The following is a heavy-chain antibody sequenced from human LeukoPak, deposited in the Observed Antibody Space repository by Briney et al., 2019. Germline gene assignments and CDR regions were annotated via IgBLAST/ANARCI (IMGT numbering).Heavy chain of an antibody. CDR1: GGSISSGGYY. J-gene: IGHJ3*02. D-gene: IGHD3-22*01. CDR3: ARDYDYDSSGLDAFDI. Sequence: SETLSLTCTVSGGSISSGGYYWSWIRQHPGKGLEWIGYIYYSGSTYYNPSLKSRVTISVDTSKNQFSLKLGSVTAADTAVYYCARDYDYDSSGLDAFDIWGQGTMVTVSS. CDR2: IYYSGST. V-gene: IGHV4-31*03.